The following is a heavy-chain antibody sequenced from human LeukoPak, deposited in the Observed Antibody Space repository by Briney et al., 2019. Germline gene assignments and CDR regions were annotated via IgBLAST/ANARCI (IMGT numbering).Heavy chain of an antibody. V-gene: IGHV1-18*01. CDR1: GYTFTSYG. Sequence: ASVKVSCKASGYTFTSYGISWVRQAPGQGLEWMGWISAYNGNTNYAQKLQGRVTMTTDTSTSTAYMELRSLRSDDTAVYYCARQRPYYYDSSGHFDYWGQGTLVTVSS. CDR2: ISAYNGNT. J-gene: IGHJ4*02. D-gene: IGHD3-22*01. CDR3: ARQRPYYYDSSGHFDY.